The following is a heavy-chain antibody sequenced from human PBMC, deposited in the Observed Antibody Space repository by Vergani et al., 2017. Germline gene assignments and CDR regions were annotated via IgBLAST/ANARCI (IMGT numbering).Heavy chain of an antibody. Sequence: EVQLVESGGGLVQPGRSLRLSCAASGFTFDDYAMHWVRQAPGKGLEWVSGISWNSGSIGYADSVKGRFTISRDNAKNSLYLQMNSLRAEDTALYYCARVVVPASMGANWFDPWGQGTLVTVSS. D-gene: IGHD2-2*01. CDR2: ISWNSGSI. V-gene: IGHV3-9*01. CDR1: GFTFDDYA. J-gene: IGHJ5*02. CDR3: ARVVVPASMGANWFDP.